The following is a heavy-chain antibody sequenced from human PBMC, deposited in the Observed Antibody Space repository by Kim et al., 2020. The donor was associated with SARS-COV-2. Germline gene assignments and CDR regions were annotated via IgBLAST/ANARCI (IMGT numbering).Heavy chain of an antibody. D-gene: IGHD6-13*01. CDR2: SNSDGSSR. V-gene: IGHV3-74*01. J-gene: IGHJ2*01. CDR3: ARRTATAGGYWYFDL. CDR1: FTLSSYW. Sequence: FTLSSYWMHWVRQAPGKGLVWVSRSNSDGSSRSYADSVKGRFSISRDNAKNTLYLQMNSLRAEDTAVYYCARRTATAGGYWYFDLWGRGTLAT.